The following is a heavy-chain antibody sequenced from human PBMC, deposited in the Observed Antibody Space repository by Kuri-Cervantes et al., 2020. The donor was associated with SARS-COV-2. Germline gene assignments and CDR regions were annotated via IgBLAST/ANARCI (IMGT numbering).Heavy chain of an antibody. CDR1: GYTFTGYY. V-gene: IGHV1-2*02. D-gene: IGHD2-2*01. J-gene: IGHJ5*02. CDR2: INPNSGGT. Sequence: ASVKVSCKASGYTFTGYYMHWVRQAPGQGLEWMGWINPNSGGTNYAQKFQGRVTMTRDTSISTAYMELSRLRSDDTAVYFCARRTNVGVVPVFDPWGQGTLVTVSS. CDR3: ARRTNVGVVPVFDP.